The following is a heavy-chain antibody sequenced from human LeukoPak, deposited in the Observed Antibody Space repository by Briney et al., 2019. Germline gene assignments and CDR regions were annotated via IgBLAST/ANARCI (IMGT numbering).Heavy chain of an antibody. CDR1: GFTFSSYA. D-gene: IGHD4-17*01. CDR3: ASPGTTVTTRNAFDI. CDR2: INTDGSST. J-gene: IGHJ3*02. Sequence: GGSLRLSCAASGFTFSSYAMSWVRQAPGKGLVWVSRINTDGSSTYYADSVKGRFAISRDNAKNTLYLQMNSLRAEDTAVYYCASPGTTVTTRNAFDIWGQGTMVTVSS. V-gene: IGHV3-74*01.